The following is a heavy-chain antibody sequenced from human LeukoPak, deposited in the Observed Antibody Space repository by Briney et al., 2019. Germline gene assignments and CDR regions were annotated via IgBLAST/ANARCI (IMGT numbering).Heavy chain of an antibody. J-gene: IGHJ3*02. V-gene: IGHV4-39*07. D-gene: IGHD2-15*01. CDR2: IYYSGST. Sequence: PSETLSLTCTVSGGSISSSSYYWGWIRQPPGKGLEWLGSIYYSGSTYYNPSLKSRVTISVDTSKNQFSLKLSSVTAADTAVYYCATGPPGYCSGGSCYGLEYYDSSGYLLLGNAPFDIWGQGTMVTVSS. CDR3: ATGPPGYCSGGSCYGLEYYDSSGYLLLGNAPFDI. CDR1: GGSISSSSYY.